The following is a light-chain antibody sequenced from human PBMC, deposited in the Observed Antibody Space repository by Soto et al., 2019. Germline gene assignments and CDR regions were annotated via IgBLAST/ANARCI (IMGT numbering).Light chain of an antibody. CDR3: SSYTSSSTLYV. CDR2: DVS. Sequence: LSQPASVSRSHGQSITISCSGTSSDVGGYNYVSWYQQHPGKAPKLMIYDVSNRPSGVSNRFSGSKSGNTASLTISGLQAEDEADYYCSSYTSSSTLYVFGTGTKVTVL. J-gene: IGLJ1*01. V-gene: IGLV2-14*01. CDR1: SSDVGGYNY.